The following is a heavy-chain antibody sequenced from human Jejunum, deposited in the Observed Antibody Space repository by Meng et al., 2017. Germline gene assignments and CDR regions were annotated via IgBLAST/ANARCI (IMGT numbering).Heavy chain of an antibody. CDR1: GDSVSSNSAA. Sequence: QVQLQQYGPGLVKPSQTLSLTCAISGDSVSSNSAAWNWIRQSPSRGLEWLGRTYYRSKWYNQYAVHVRSRITINPDTSKNQFSLHLDSVTPEDTAVYYCASWRYDHWGQGTLVTVSS. V-gene: IGHV6-1*01. J-gene: IGHJ4*02. D-gene: IGHD1-1*01. CDR3: ASWRYDH. CDR2: TYYRSKWYN.